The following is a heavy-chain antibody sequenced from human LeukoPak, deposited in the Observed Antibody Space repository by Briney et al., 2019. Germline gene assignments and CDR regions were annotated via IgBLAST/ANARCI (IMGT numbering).Heavy chain of an antibody. CDR2: ISSSSSYI. CDR3: AREVQGYSYGFLWYYYGMDV. V-gene: IGHV3-21*01. Sequence: GGSLRLSCAASGFTFSSYSMNWVRQAPGKGLEWVSSISSSSSYIYYADSVKGRFTISRDNAKNTLYLQMNSLRAEDTAVYYCAREVQGYSYGFLWYYYGMDVWGQGTTVTVSS. CDR1: GFTFSSYS. J-gene: IGHJ6*02. D-gene: IGHD5-18*01.